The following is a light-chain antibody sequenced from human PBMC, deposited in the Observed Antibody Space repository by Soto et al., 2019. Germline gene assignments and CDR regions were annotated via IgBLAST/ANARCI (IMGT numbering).Light chain of an antibody. CDR3: SSFSRSSTLYV. Sequence: QSALTQPASAPGSPRPWLTITCTGTSSDVGGHKYVSSYQHHADKPPNLIISALSKQPPVFSKPICTFKRGNKAPQTIYEIQAEDEADYYCSSFSRSSTLYVFGTGTKVTVL. CDR1: SSDVGGHKY. V-gene: IGLV2-14*01. CDR2: ALS. J-gene: IGLJ1*01.